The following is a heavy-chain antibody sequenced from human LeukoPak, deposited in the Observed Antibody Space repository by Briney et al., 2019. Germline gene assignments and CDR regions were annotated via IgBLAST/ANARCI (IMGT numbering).Heavy chain of an antibody. CDR2: IYYSGST. V-gene: IGHV4-30-4*01. D-gene: IGHD4-17*01. CDR3: ARARETTVTTGAFDI. Sequence: SETLSLTCTVSGGSISSGDYYWSWIRQPPGKGLEWIGYIYYSGSTYYNPSLKSRVTISVDTSKNQFSLKLSSLTAADTAVYYCARARETTVTTGAFDIWGQGTMVTVSS. CDR1: GGSISSGDYY. J-gene: IGHJ3*02.